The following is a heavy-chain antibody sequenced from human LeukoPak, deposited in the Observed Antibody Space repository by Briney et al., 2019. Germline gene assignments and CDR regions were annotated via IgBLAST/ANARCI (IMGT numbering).Heavy chain of an antibody. V-gene: IGHV3-48*01. CDR2: ISSSSDTI. CDR1: GFTFSSFS. CDR3: ATHYTSGWYFDY. J-gene: IGHJ4*02. Sequence: PGGSLRLSCAASGFTFSSFSMTWGRQAPGKGVEWISYISSSSDTIYYADSVKGRFTMSRDNSKSTLHLQMNSLRAGDTAVYYCATHYTSGWYFDYWGQGALVTVSS. D-gene: IGHD6-19*01.